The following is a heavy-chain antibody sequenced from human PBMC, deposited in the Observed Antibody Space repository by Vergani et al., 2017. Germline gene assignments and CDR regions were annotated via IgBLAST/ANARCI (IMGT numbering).Heavy chain of an antibody. Sequence: EVQLVESGGGLVQPGGSLRLSCAASGFTFSSYWMHWVRQAPGKGLVWVSRINSDGSSTSYADSVKGRFTISRDNAKNTLYLQMNSLRAEDTAVYYCARDLLPNYDFWSGYSHAYYYYYGMDVWAQGTTVTVSS. CDR1: GFTFSSYW. V-gene: IGHV3-74*01. D-gene: IGHD3-3*01. CDR3: ARDLLPNYDFWSGYSHAYYYYYGMDV. CDR2: INSDGSST. J-gene: IGHJ6*02.